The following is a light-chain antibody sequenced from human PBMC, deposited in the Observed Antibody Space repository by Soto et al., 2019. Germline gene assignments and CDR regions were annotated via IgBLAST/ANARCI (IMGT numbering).Light chain of an antibody. V-gene: IGKV1-5*03. CDR1: QTISSW. CDR3: QQYNTFWT. J-gene: IGKJ1*01. CDR2: KAS. Sequence: DIQMTQSPSTLSASVGDRVTITCRASQTISSWLAWYQQKPGKAPKLLIYKASNLDRGVPSRFSGSGSGTEFTLTISSLQPDDSATYYCQQYNTFWTFGQGTKVEIK.